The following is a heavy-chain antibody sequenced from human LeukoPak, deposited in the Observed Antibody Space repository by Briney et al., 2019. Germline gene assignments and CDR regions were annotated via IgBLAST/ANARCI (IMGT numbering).Heavy chain of an antibody. Sequence: GGSLRLSCAAAGFTFSRYEMNWVRQAPGKGLEWVSYISSSAGTIYHADSVKGRFTISRDNAKNSLYLQMNSLRAEDTAVYYCARDASSGSDDAFDIWGQGTMVTVSS. CDR3: ARDASSGSDDAFDI. CDR2: ISSSAGTI. J-gene: IGHJ3*02. CDR1: GFTFSRYE. V-gene: IGHV3-48*03. D-gene: IGHD3-22*01.